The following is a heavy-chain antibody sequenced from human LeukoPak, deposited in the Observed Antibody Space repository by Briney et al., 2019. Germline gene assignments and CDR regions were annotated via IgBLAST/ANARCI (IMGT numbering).Heavy chain of an antibody. CDR1: GGSFSGYY. D-gene: IGHD3-10*01. V-gene: IGHV4-34*01. CDR2: INHSGRT. Sequence: SETLSLTCAVYGGSFSGYYWSCIRQPPGKGLEWIGEINHSGRTNYNPSLKSRVTISIDTSRNQFSPKLNSVTAADTAVYYCAKSNGYGLVDIWGQGTMVTVSS. J-gene: IGHJ3*02. CDR3: AKSNGYGLVDI.